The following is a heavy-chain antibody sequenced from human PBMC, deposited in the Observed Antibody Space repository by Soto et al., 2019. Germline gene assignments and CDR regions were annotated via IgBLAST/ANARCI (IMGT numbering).Heavy chain of an antibody. CDR1: GFTFSSYA. V-gene: IGHV3-23*01. Sequence: EVQLLESGGDLVQPGGSLRLSCAASGFTFSSYAMNWVRQAPGKGLEWVSAISGSGDNTFYADSVKGRFTISRDNSKNTLFLQMHSLRAEDTAIYYCAMRNGGSGSYHGMDVWGQGTTVTVSS. CDR2: ISGSGDNT. CDR3: AMRNGGSGSYHGMDV. J-gene: IGHJ6*02. D-gene: IGHD2-15*01.